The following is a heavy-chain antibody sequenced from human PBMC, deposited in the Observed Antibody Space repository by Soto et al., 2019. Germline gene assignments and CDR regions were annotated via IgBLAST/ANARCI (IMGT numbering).Heavy chain of an antibody. Sequence: LRLSCAASGFTFSSYGMHWVRQAPGKGLEWVAVIWYDGSNKYYADSVKGRFTISRDNSKNTLYLQMNSLRAEDTAVYYCARDGIAAAGTRYYYYGMDVWGQGTTVTVSS. V-gene: IGHV3-33*01. D-gene: IGHD6-13*01. CDR2: IWYDGSNK. CDR3: ARDGIAAAGTRYYYYGMDV. J-gene: IGHJ6*02. CDR1: GFTFSSYG.